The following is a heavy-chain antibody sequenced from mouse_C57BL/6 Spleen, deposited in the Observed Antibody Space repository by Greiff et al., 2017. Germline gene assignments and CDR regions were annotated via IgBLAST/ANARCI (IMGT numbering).Heavy chain of an antibody. V-gene: IGHV1-15*01. D-gene: IGHD1-1*01. CDR3: TGSYYGSRFFAY. J-gene: IGHJ3*01. CDR1: GYTFTDYE. CDR2: IDPETGGT. Sequence: VQLQQSGAELVRPGASVTLSCKASGYTFTDYEMHWVKQTPVHGLEWIGAIDPETGGTAYNQKFKGKAILTADKSSSTAYMELRSLTSEDSAVYYCTGSYYGSRFFAYWGQGTLVTVSA.